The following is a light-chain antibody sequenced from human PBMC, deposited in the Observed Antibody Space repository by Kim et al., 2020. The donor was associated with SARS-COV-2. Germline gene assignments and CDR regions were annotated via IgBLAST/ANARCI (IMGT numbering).Light chain of an antibody. Sequence: TATLTCTGNSNNIGDQGVAWLQQHQGHPPKLLSYRNNKRPSGIAERFSASRSGNAAFLTITGLQPEDEADYYCSAWDDSLKAWVFGGGTQLTVL. CDR2: RNN. CDR1: SNNIGDQG. J-gene: IGLJ3*02. CDR3: SAWDDSLKAWV. V-gene: IGLV10-54*04.